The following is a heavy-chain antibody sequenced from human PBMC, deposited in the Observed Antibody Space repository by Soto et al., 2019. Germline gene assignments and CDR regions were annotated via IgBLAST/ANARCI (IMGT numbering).Heavy chain of an antibody. Sequence: QVQLVQSGPEVKKPGASVRVSCKPSGYIFVSYAVTWVRQAPGQGLEWMGWISAYSGHTINGRKVEDRVTMTTDSTTNTASMELSSLTSDDTAVYYWARVGTDGFDFWGQGTMVTVSS. CDR1: GYIFVSYA. CDR3: ARVGTDGFDF. D-gene: IGHD3-10*01. J-gene: IGHJ3*01. V-gene: IGHV1-18*01. CDR2: ISAYSGHT.